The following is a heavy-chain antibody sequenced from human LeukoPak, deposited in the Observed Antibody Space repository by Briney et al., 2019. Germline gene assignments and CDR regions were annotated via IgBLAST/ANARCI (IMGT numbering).Heavy chain of an antibody. Sequence: SETLSLTCTVSGGSISGYYWSWIRQPPGKGLEWIGYVYYSGSTSYNSSLKSRVTMSVDMSKNQFSLKLSSVTAADTAVYYCARETSGGSCSGGSCHNWFDPWGQGTLVTVSS. CDR3: ARETSGGSCSGGSCHNWFDP. CDR1: GGSISGYY. D-gene: IGHD2-15*01. V-gene: IGHV4-59*01. J-gene: IGHJ5*02. CDR2: VYYSGST.